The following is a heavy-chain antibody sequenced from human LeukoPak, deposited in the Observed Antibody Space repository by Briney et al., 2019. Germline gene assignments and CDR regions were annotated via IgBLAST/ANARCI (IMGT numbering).Heavy chain of an antibody. J-gene: IGHJ4*02. V-gene: IGHV3-7*01. D-gene: IGHD6-13*01. CDR3: ARDQRSGIAAEYYFDY. CDR2: IKQDGSEK. Sequence: GGSLRLSCAASGFTFSSYWMSWVRQAPGKGLEWVANIKQDGSEKYYVDSVKGRFTISRDNAKNSLYLQMNSLRAEDTAVYYCARDQRSGIAAEYYFDYWGQGTLVTVSS. CDR1: GFTFSSYW.